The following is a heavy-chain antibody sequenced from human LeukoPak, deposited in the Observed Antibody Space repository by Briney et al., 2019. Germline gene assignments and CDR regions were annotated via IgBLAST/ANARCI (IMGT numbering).Heavy chain of an antibody. Sequence: GESLKISCKASGYTFTTYWIGWARQMPGKGLEWMGITYPGDSDTRYSPSFQGQVTISADNSINTAYLQWRSLKASDTAMYYCAKLRKAGRRGNDYMDVWGKGTTVTVSS. V-gene: IGHV5-51*01. CDR1: GYTFTTYW. D-gene: IGHD1-1*01. CDR2: TYPGDSDT. J-gene: IGHJ6*03. CDR3: AKLRKAGRRGNDYMDV.